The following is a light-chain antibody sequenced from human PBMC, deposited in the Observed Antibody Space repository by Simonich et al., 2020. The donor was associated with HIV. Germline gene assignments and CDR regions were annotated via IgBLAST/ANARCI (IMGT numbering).Light chain of an antibody. CDR1: QGISNS. J-gene: IGKJ1*01. CDR3: QQYYSYPWT. V-gene: IGKV1-NL1*01. CDR2: AAS. Sequence: DIQMTQSPSSLSASVGDRVTITCRASQGISNSLAWYQQKPGKAPKLLLYAASRLESGGPSRFSGSGSGTDYTLTISSLQVEDSATYYCQQYYSYPWTFGQGTKVEIK.